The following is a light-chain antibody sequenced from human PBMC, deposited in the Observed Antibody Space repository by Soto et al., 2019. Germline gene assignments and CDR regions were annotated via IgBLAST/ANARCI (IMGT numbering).Light chain of an antibody. Sequence: EIGITQSPSTLSVSPGERATLSCRASQSVSSNLAWYQQKPGQAPRLLIYGASTRATGIPARFSGSGSGTGFTLTISSLQSEDFEVYYCQQYNNWPITFGQGTRLEIK. J-gene: IGKJ5*01. CDR1: QSVSSN. CDR2: GAS. CDR3: QQYNNWPIT. V-gene: IGKV3-15*01.